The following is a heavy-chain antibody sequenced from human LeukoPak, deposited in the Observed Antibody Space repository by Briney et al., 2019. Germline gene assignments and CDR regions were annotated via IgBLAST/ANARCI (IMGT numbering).Heavy chain of an antibody. V-gene: IGHV1-18*01. Sequence: ASVKVSCKASGYTFASYGISWVRQAPGQGLEWMGWISAYNGNTNYAQKLQGRVTMTTDTSTSTAYMELRSLRSDDTAVYYCASGPAYYDSSGYYYNWGQGTLVTVSS. CDR3: ASGPAYYDSSGYYYN. CDR2: ISAYNGNT. J-gene: IGHJ4*02. CDR1: GYTFASYG. D-gene: IGHD3-22*01.